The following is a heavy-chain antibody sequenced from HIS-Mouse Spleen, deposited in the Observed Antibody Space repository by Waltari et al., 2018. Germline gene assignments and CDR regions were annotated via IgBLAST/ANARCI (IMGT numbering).Heavy chain of an antibody. CDR2: MNPNSGNT. CDR1: GYTFTSYD. J-gene: IGHJ6*02. V-gene: IGHV1-8*01. CDR3: ARGSSSGSYWYYYYGMDV. Sequence: SCKASGYTFTSYDINWVRQATGQGLEWMGWMNPNSGNTGYAQKFQGRVTMTRNTSISTAYMELSSLRSEDTAVYYCARGSSSGSYWYYYYGMDVWGQGTTVTVSS. D-gene: IGHD1-26*01.